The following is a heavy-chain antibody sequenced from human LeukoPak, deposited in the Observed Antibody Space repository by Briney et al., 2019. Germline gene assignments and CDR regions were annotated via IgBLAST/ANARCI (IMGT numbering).Heavy chain of an antibody. J-gene: IGHJ6*03. D-gene: IGHD2-15*01. CDR1: GFSLSTSGMC. CDR3: ARGTNRNRILPAMDV. Sequence: SGPALVKPTQTLTLTCTFSGFSLSTSGMCVSWIRQPPGKALEWLARIDWDDDKYYSTSLKTRLTISKDTSKNQVVLTMTNMDPVDTATYYCARGTNRNRILPAMDVWGKGTTVTVSS. V-gene: IGHV2-70*11. CDR2: IDWDDDK.